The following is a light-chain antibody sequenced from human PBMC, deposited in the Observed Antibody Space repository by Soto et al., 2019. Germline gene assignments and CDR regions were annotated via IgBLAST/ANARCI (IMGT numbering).Light chain of an antibody. CDR3: QKSNSAPYT. J-gene: IGKJ1*01. CDR1: QGISNY. V-gene: IGKV1-27*01. Sequence: DIQMTQSPSSLSASVGDRVTITCRASQGISNYLAWYQQKPGKVPKLLIYSASTLQTGVPSRFSGSGSGTDFTLTISRRQPADFATYYCQKSNSAPYTFGQGTKVEIK. CDR2: SAS.